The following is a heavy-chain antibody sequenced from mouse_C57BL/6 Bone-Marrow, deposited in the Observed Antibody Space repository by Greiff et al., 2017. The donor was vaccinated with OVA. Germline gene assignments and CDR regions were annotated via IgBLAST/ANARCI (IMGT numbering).Heavy chain of an antibody. CDR3: ARMGDYHYAMDY. Sequence: QVQLQQSGAELVRPGASVKLSCKASGYTFTDYYINWVKQRPGQGLEWIARIYPGSGNTYYNEKFKGKATLTAEKSSSTAYMQLSSLTSEDSAVYFCARMGDYHYAMDYWGQGTSVTVSS. D-gene: IGHD2-4*01. CDR2: IYPGSGNT. CDR1: GYTFTDYY. V-gene: IGHV1-76*01. J-gene: IGHJ4*01.